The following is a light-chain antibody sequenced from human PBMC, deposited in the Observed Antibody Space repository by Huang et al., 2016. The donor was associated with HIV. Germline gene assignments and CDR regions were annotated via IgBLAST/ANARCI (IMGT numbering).Light chain of an antibody. CDR1: QDIAKS. CDR2: AAS. CDR3: QQYHSTPYT. Sequence: DIQMTQSPSSLSASVRNSVTITCRASQDIAKSLAWYQQKPGKAPKLLLYAASRLESGVPSRFSGSGSGTDYTLTISSLQPEDFATYYCQQYHSTPYTFGQGTKLEIK. J-gene: IGKJ2*01. V-gene: IGKV1-NL1*01.